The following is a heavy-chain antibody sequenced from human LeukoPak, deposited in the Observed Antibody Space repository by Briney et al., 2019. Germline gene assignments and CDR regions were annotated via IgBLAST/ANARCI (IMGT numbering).Heavy chain of an antibody. Sequence: GGSLRLSCAASGFTFGDTWMNWVRQVPGQGLEWVADIKQDGSEKFYVASVKGRFTISRDNGKSSLYLQMNSLRAEDTAVYYCARGLIAVAGYSNYWGQGTLVTVSS. D-gene: IGHD6-19*01. V-gene: IGHV3-7*01. CDR3: ARGLIAVAGYSNY. CDR1: GFTFGDTW. J-gene: IGHJ4*02. CDR2: IKQDGSEK.